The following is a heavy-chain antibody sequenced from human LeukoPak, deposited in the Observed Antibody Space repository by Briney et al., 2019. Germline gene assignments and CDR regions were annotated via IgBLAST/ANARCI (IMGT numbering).Heavy chain of an antibody. D-gene: IGHD1-26*01. J-gene: IGHJ4*02. CDR2: ISYTGGA. Sequence: SETLSLPCTVSGGSLTNNYWSWIRQPPGKALEFIGYISYTGGANYNPSLKSRVTMSVDTSKNQLSLKLTSVTAADTAVYHCARTIVGAFFDSWGQGTLVTASP. CDR1: GGSLTNNY. V-gene: IGHV4-59*01. CDR3: ARTIVGAFFDS.